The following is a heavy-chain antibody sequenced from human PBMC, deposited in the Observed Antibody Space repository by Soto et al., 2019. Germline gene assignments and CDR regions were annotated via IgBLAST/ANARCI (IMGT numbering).Heavy chain of an antibody. Sequence: PSETLSLTCNVSGGSISSNYWTWIRQPPGKGLEWIGYAYNSGSTNYNPSLKSRVTISEDTSKSQFSLKVNSMTAADTAVYYCARYRREAVAGYTLDNWGQGILVTVSS. CDR2: AYNSGST. J-gene: IGHJ4*02. CDR3: ARYRREAVAGYTLDN. CDR1: GGSISSNY. V-gene: IGHV4-59*01. D-gene: IGHD6-13*01.